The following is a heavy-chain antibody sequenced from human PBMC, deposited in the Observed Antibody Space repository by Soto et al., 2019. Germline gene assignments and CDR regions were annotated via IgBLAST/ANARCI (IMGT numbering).Heavy chain of an antibody. V-gene: IGHV1-69*01. CDR1: GGTFSSYA. CDR3: ARWGREDSTSSNYYYYYGMDV. Sequence: QVQLVQSGAEVKKPGSSVKVSCKASGGTFSSYAISWVRQAPGQGLEWMGGIIPIFGTANYAQKFQGRVTITADESTSTAYMELSSLRSEDTAVYYCARWGREDSTSSNYYYYYGMDVWGQGTTVTVSS. J-gene: IGHJ6*02. CDR2: IIPIFGTA. D-gene: IGHD2-2*01.